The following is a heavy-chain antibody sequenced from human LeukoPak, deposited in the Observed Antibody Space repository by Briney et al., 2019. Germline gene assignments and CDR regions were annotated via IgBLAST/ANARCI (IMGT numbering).Heavy chain of an antibody. CDR2: IKQDGSEK. D-gene: IGHD6-13*01. V-gene: IGHV3-7*01. Sequence: PGGSLRLSCAASGFTFSSYWMSWVRQAPGKGLEWVANIKQDGSEKYYVDSVKGRFTISRDNAKNSLYLQMNSLRAEDTAVYYCARLRPQSEGVPVSYIAAAGPLDYWGQGTLVTVSS. J-gene: IGHJ4*02. CDR3: ARLRPQSEGVPVSYIAAAGPLDY. CDR1: GFTFSSYW.